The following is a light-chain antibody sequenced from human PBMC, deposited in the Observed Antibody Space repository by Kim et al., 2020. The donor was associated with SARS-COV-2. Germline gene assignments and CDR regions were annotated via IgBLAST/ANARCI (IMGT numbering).Light chain of an antibody. Sequence: ALGQTGRITCQGDSLRSYYASWYQQKPGQAPVLVIYGKNNRPSGIPDRFGGSSSGNTASLTITGAQAEDEADYYCNSRDSSGNHLVFGGGTQLTVL. CDR2: GKN. CDR1: SLRSYY. V-gene: IGLV3-19*01. CDR3: NSRDSSGNHLV. J-gene: IGLJ3*02.